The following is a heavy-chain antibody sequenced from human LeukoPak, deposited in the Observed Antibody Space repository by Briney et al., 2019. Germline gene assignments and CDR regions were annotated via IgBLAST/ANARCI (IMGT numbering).Heavy chain of an antibody. J-gene: IGHJ4*02. CDR1: GVSISYYY. Sequence: SETLSLTCNVSGVSISYYYWSWIRQPPGKGLEWIGFVYFTGRTDYNPSLSSRVAISMDTSKNQFSLEVSSVTAADTAVYYCVKLCGFNYFDFWGQGTLVTVSS. CDR3: VKLCGFNYFDF. CDR2: VYFTGRT. D-gene: IGHD5-24*01. V-gene: IGHV4-59*01.